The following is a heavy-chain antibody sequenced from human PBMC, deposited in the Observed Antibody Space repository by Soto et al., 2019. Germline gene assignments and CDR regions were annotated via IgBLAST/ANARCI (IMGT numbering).Heavy chain of an antibody. J-gene: IGHJ4*02. V-gene: IGHV1-46*01. CDR1: GYTFTSYY. CDR2: INPSGGST. D-gene: IGHD6-13*01. CDR3: NTGYRSSWYDY. Sequence: ASVKVSCKASGYTFTSYYMHWVRQAPGQGLEWMGIINPSGGSTNYAQKFQGRVTMTRDTSTSTVYMELSSLRSEDTAVYYCNTGYRSSWYDYWGQGTLVTVSS.